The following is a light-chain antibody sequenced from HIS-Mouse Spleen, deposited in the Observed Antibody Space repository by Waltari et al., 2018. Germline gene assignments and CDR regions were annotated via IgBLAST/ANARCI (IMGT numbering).Light chain of an antibody. J-gene: IGLJ7*01. CDR3: VLYMGSGIAV. V-gene: IGLV8-61*01. CDR1: SGSVSTRYS. Sequence: QTVVTQEPSFSVSPGGTVTLTCGLSSGSVSTRYSPRWYQQTPGQAPRTLIYSTNTRSSGVPDRFSGSILGNKAALTITGAQADDESDYYCVLYMGSGIAVFGGGTQLTVL. CDR2: STN.